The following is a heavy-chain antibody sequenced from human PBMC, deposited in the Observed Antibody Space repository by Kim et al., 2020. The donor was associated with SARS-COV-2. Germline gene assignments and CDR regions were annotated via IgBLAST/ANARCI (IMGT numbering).Heavy chain of an antibody. V-gene: IGHV3-53*01. Sequence: GGSLRLSCAASGFTVSSNYMSWVRQAPGKGLEWVSVIYSGGSTYYADSVKGRFTISRDNSKNTLYLQMNSLRAEDTAVYYCARGMGDILTGWGRVDGMDVWGQGTTVTVSS. J-gene: IGHJ6*02. CDR3: ARGMGDILTGWGRVDGMDV. CDR1: GFTVSSNY. CDR2: IYSGGST. D-gene: IGHD3-9*01.